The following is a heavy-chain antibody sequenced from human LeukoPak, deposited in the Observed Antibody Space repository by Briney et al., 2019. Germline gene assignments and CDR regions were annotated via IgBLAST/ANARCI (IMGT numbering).Heavy chain of an antibody. J-gene: IGHJ4*02. Sequence: GGSLRLSCAASGLTFRSYSMSWVRQAPGKGLEWVSSISSSSSYIYYADSVKGRFTISRDNAKNSLYLQMNSLRAEDTAVYYCARDRPADYYDSSGPSDYWGQGTLVTVSS. D-gene: IGHD3-22*01. CDR3: ARDRPADYYDSSGPSDY. V-gene: IGHV3-21*01. CDR1: GLTFRSYS. CDR2: ISSSSSYI.